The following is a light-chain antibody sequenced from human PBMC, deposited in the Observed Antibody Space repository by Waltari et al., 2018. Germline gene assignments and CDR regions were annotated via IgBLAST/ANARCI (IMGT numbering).Light chain of an antibody. CDR3: QQRSNWHT. Sequence: ENVLTQSPATLSLSPGEAATLSCRASQNVGNSLAWYQLNPGQAPRLLIYDAANRASGIPARFSGSGSGTDFTLTISSLEPDDFAVYYCQQRSNWHTFGQGTRLEIK. CDR2: DAA. V-gene: IGKV3-11*01. CDR1: QNVGNS. J-gene: IGKJ2*01.